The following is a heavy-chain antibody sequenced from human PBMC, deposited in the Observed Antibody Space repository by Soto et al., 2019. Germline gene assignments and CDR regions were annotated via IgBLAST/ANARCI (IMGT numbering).Heavy chain of an antibody. V-gene: IGHV3-23*01. J-gene: IGHJ4*02. CDR3: ARLTYYYGSGSYPFFDY. D-gene: IGHD3-10*01. Sequence: GGSLRLSCAASGFTFSSYAMSWVRQAPGKGLEWVSAISGSGGSTYYADSVKGRFTISRDNSKNTLYPQMNSLRAEDTAVYYCARLTYYYGSGSYPFFDYWGQGTLVTVSS. CDR1: GFTFSSYA. CDR2: ISGSGGST.